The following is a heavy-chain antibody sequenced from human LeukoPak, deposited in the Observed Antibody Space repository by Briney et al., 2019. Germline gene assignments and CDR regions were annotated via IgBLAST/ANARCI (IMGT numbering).Heavy chain of an antibody. CDR2: IKHSGST. V-gene: IGHV4-34*01. CDR3: ARGANYYDSSGYSATFDY. J-gene: IGHJ4*02. Sequence: KPSETLSLTCAVYGGSFSGYYWSWIRQPPGKGLEWIGEIKHSGSTNYNPSLKSRVTISLDTSKNQFSLKLSSVTAADTAVYYCARGANYYDSSGYSATFDYWGQGTLVTVSS. CDR1: GGSFSGYY. D-gene: IGHD3-22*01.